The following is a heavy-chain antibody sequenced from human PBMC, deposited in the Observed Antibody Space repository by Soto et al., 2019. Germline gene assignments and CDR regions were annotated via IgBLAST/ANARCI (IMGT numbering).Heavy chain of an antibody. Sequence: PGGSLRLSCAASGFTFSSYGMHWVRQAPGKGLEWVAVISYDGSNKYYADSVKGRFTISRDNSKNTLYLQMNSLRAEDTAVYYCAKVAVAGKEGYFQHWGQGTLVTVSS. CDR1: GFTFSSYG. CDR2: ISYDGSNK. CDR3: AKVAVAGKEGYFQH. J-gene: IGHJ1*01. D-gene: IGHD6-19*01. V-gene: IGHV3-30*18.